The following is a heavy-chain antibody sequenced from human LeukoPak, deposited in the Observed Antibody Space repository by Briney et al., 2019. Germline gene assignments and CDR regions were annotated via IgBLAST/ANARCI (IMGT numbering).Heavy chain of an antibody. J-gene: IGHJ4*02. CDR3: ANKYAFDN. CDR2: IGIDSGNT. CDR1: GFTFSDYS. Sequence: GGSLRLSCAASGFTFSDYSMNWVRQAPGKGPEWISYIGIDSGNTNYADSVKGRFTISGDKAKNSLYLQMNSLRVEDTAVYYCANKYAFDNWGQGTLVTVSS. D-gene: IGHD2-2*01. V-gene: IGHV3-48*01.